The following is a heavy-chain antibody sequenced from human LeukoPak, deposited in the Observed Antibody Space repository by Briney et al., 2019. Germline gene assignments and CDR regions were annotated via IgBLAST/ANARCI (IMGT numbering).Heavy chain of an antibody. Sequence: PSETLSLTCTVSGDSISSGGHYWSWIRQHPGKGLEWIGYIYTSGSTNYNPSLKSRLTISVDTSKNQFSLKLSSVTAADTAVYYCARVWVDYGGNEFDYWGQGTLVTVSS. J-gene: IGHJ4*02. V-gene: IGHV4-31*03. CDR3: ARVWVDYGGNEFDY. CDR2: IYTSGST. CDR1: GDSISSGGHY. D-gene: IGHD4-23*01.